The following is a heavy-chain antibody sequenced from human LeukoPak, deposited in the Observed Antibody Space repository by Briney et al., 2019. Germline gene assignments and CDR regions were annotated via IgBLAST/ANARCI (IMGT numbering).Heavy chain of an antibody. V-gene: IGHV4-59*01. CDR2: IYYSGST. Sequence: PSETLSLTCGVFRGSFSDYYWSWIRQPSGKGLEWIGYIYYSGSTNYNPSLKSRVTISVDTSKNQFSLKLSSVTAADTAVYYCARRGAYWYFDLWGRGTLVTVSS. D-gene: IGHD3-16*01. J-gene: IGHJ2*01. CDR1: RGSFSDYY. CDR3: ARRGAYWYFDL.